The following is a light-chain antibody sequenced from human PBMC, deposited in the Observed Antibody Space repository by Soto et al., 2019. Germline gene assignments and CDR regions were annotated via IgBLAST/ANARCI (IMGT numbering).Light chain of an antibody. CDR3: QQYGSSST. Sequence: EIVLTQSPGTLSLSPGERATLSCRASQSVSSSYLAWYQQKPGQAPRLLIYGASSRATGIPDRFSGSGSGTDFTLTISRLEPEDLAVDYCQQYGSSSTFGQGTKVEIK. CDR1: QSVSSSY. CDR2: GAS. V-gene: IGKV3-20*01. J-gene: IGKJ1*01.